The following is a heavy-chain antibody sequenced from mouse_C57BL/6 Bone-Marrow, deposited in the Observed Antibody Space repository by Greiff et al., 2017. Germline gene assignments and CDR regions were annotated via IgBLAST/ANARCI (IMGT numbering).Heavy chain of an antibody. CDR3: ARLEFDGSSGDWYFDV. V-gene: IGHV1-81*01. CDR2: IYPRDGST. J-gene: IGHJ1*03. Sequence: VKLMESGAELARPGASVKLSCKASGYTFTSYGISWVKQRTGQGLEWIGEIYPRDGSTKYNEKFKGKATLTVDTSSSTAYMELHSLTSEDSAVYFCARLEFDGSSGDWYFDVWGTGTTVTVSS. D-gene: IGHD1-1*01. CDR1: GYTFTSYG.